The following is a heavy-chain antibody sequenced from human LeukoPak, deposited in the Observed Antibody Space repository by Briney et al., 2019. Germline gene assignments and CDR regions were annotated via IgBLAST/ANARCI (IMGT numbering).Heavy chain of an antibody. Sequence: PGGSLRLSCAASGFIFSDYWMHWVRQGPGKGLVWVAAINAAGDGTWYPDSVKGRFTISRDRSKNTVYLQMNSLRVEDTALYYCARDRDFPRDCFDSWGQGTLVTVSS. D-gene: IGHD2-21*02. CDR1: GFIFSDYW. CDR3: ARDRDFPRDCFDS. J-gene: IGHJ4*02. CDR2: INAAGDGT. V-gene: IGHV3-74*01.